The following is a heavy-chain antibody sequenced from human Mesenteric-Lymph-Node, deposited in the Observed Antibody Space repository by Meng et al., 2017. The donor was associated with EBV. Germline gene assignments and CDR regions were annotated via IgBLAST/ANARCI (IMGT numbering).Heavy chain of an antibody. Sequence: EVQLVESGGGGVKPGGSLRLSGAASGFTFSRYSINWVRQAPGKGLEWVSSISYSGSYIYYADSVKGRFTISRDNAKNSLYLQMNSLRAEDTAVYYCARDACSGGTCFSVYFDFWGQGALVTVSS. CDR3: ARDACSGGTCFSVYFDF. CDR1: GFTFSRYS. CDR2: ISYSGSYI. D-gene: IGHD2-15*01. V-gene: IGHV3-21*01. J-gene: IGHJ4*02.